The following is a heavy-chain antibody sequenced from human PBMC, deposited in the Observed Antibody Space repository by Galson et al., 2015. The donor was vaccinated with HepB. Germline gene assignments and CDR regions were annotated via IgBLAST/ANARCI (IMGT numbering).Heavy chain of an antibody. CDR3: ARDLTYDSSGSRADY. D-gene: IGHD3-22*01. Sequence: SVKVSCKASGYTFTSYGISWVRRAPGQGLEWMGWISAYNGNTNYAQKLQGRVTMTTDTSTSTAYMELRSLRSDDTAVYYCARDLTYDSSGSRADYWGQGTLVTVSS. CDR1: GYTFTSYG. J-gene: IGHJ4*02. V-gene: IGHV1-18*01. CDR2: ISAYNGNT.